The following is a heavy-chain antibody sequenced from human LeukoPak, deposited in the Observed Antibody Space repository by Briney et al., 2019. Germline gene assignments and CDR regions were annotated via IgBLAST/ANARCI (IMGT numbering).Heavy chain of an antibody. CDR2: IIPIFCTA. CDR1: GGTFSSYA. V-gene: IGHV1-69*01. Sequence: SVKVSCKASGGTFSSYAISWVRQAPGQGLEWMGGIIPIFCTANYAQKFQGRVTITADESTSTAYMELSSLRSEDTAVYYCARDGGYCSSTSCPGNYYYYMDVWGKGTTVTVSS. J-gene: IGHJ6*03. D-gene: IGHD2-2*01. CDR3: ARDGGYCSSTSCPGNYYYYMDV.